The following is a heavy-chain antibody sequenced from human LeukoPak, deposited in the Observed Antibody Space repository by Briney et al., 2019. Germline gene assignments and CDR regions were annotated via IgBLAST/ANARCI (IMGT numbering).Heavy chain of an antibody. V-gene: IGHV3-23*01. CDR1: GFTFSSYP. CDR3: ARISASGTWFDP. D-gene: IGHD6-13*01. J-gene: IGHJ5*02. Sequence: GGSLRLSCAASGFTFSSYPTSWVRQAPGKGLEWVSAISSNGANSHYADSVKGRFTISRDNSKSTLFLQLNSLGPGDTAVYYCARISASGTWFDPWGQGTLVTVSS. CDR2: ISSNGANS.